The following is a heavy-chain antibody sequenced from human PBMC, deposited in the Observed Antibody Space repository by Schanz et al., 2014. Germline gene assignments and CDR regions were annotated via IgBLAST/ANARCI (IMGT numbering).Heavy chain of an antibody. Sequence: EVQLVQSGGGLVQPGGPLRLSCAASGFTFISHWMHWARQDPGKGLVWVARINSVGSNTDYADSVTGRFTISRDNAKNTLYLQMNTLRAEDTAVYYCARKMKLGVYGGKGHDSLDIWGQGTMVTVSS. CDR2: INSVGSNT. D-gene: IGHD4-17*01. J-gene: IGHJ3*02. V-gene: IGHV3-74*01. CDR3: ARKMKLGVYGGKGHDSLDI. CDR1: GFTFISHW.